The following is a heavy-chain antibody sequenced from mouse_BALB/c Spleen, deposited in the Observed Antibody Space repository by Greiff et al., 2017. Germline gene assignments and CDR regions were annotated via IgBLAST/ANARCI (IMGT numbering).Heavy chain of an antibody. CDR2: IWGDGST. CDR1: GFSLTGYG. CDR3: ARDNEYGNYYAMDY. Sequence: VMLVESGPGLVAPSQSLSITCTVSGFSLTGYGVNWVRQPPGKGLEWLGMIWGDGSTDYNSALKSRLSISKDNSKSQVFLKMNSMQTDDTARYYCARDNEYGNYYAMDYWGQGTSVTVSS. V-gene: IGHV2-6-7*01. J-gene: IGHJ4*01. D-gene: IGHD2-10*02.